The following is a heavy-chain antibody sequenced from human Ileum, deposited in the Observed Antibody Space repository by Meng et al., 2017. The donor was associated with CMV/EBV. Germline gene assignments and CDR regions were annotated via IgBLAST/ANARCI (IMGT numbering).Heavy chain of an antibody. Sequence: QVQLRQSEAVVKKPGASVKVSCKASGYPFTSDGISWVRQDPGQGLEWMGWINPNSGGTNFAQKFQGRVTMPRDTSINTAYIELSGLTSDDTAVYYCTRGDLGGPFKDRYFDYWGQGTLVTVSS. CDR3: TRGDLGGPFKDRYFDY. CDR1: GYPFTSDG. V-gene: IGHV1-2*02. D-gene: IGHD3-16*01. CDR2: INPNSGGT. J-gene: IGHJ4*02.